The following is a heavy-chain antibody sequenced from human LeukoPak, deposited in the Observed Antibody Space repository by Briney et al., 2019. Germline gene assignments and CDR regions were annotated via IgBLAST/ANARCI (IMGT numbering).Heavy chain of an antibody. D-gene: IGHD3-10*01. V-gene: IGHV4-61*08. CDR3: AGYPPRGGGMDV. CDR1: GGSVSSGGYY. Sequence: SETLSLTCTVSGGSVSSGGYYWTWIRQPPGKGLEWIGYMYYSGSTNYNPSLRSRVTISVDTTKKQVSLKLSSVTTADTAGCYCAGYPPRGGGMDVWGQGTTVTVSS. CDR2: MYYSGST. J-gene: IGHJ6*02.